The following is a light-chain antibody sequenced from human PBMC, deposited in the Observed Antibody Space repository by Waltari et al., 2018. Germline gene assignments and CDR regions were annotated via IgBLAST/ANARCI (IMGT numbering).Light chain of an antibody. CDR3: QQHGTLPAT. V-gene: IGKV3-20*01. Sequence: EIVLTQSPGTASLSPGQRVTPSCRASQSVGSSSLAWYPQKPGQAPRLVIYRASRRATGIPDRFSGSGSGTDFSLTISRLEPEDFAVYYCQQHGTLPATFGQGTKVEIK. J-gene: IGKJ1*01. CDR1: QSVGSSS. CDR2: RAS.